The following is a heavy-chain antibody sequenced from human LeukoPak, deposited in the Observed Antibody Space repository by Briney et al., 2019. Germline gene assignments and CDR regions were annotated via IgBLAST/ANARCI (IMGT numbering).Heavy chain of an antibody. CDR1: GYTLTLYG. Sequence: ASVKVSCKASGYTLTLYGITWVRQAPGQGLEWMGWISAYNGYTNYAQKLQGRATMITDTPTSTVYMELRSLTSDDTAVYYCARAAFGDPTYYFDYWGQGTLVTVSS. J-gene: IGHJ4*02. V-gene: IGHV1-18*01. D-gene: IGHD3-10*01. CDR3: ARAAFGDPTYYFDY. CDR2: ISAYNGYT.